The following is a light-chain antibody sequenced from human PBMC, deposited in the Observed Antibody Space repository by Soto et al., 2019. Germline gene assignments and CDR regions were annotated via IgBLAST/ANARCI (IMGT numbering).Light chain of an antibody. J-gene: IGKJ1*01. CDR3: HEPSTWPST. CDR2: GAS. V-gene: IGKV3-15*01. CDR1: QGLNRN. Sequence: ETVLTQSPATLSVSPGETATLSCTTSQGLNRNLAWYQQQLGQAPRILIYGASTRAAGIPARFSGSGSGTQFILIISSLQSEDFPVYYCHEPSTWPSTFGHVTKV.